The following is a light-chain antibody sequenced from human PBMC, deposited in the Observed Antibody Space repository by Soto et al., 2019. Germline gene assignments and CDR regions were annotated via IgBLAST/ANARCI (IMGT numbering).Light chain of an antibody. J-gene: IGKJ5*01. CDR3: QQYGSSSIT. CDR1: QSVSSSY. V-gene: IGKV3-20*01. CDR2: GAS. Sequence: EIVLKHSPGTLSLSPCERATLSFRASQSVSSSYLAWYQQKPGQAPRLLIYGASSRATGIPDRFSGSGSGADFTLTISRLEPEDFAVYYCQQYGSSSITFGQGTRLEIK.